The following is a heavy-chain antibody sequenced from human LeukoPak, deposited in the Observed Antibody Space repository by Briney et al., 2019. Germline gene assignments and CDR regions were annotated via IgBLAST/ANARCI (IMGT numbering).Heavy chain of an antibody. Sequence: SETLSLTCTVSGGSISSSSYYWGWIRQPPGKGLEWIGSIYYSGSTYYNPPLKSRVTISVDTSKNQFSLKLSSVTAADTAVYYCARNTILGAYYYMDVWGKGTTVTVSS. V-gene: IGHV4-39*07. CDR1: GGSISSSSYY. CDR2: IYYSGST. D-gene: IGHD3-16*01. CDR3: ARNTILGAYYYMDV. J-gene: IGHJ6*03.